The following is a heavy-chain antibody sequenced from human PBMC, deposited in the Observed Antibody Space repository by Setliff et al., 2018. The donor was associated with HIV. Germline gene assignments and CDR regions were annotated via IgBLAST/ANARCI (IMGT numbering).Heavy chain of an antibody. Sequence: GGSLRLSCAASGFTFSGYAVSWVRQAPGKGLEWVSGISASGTTTEYADSVKGRLTISRDNSKNTLYLQMNSLRTDDTAIYYCAKELAASGLGYFDSWGRGILVTVSS. CDR2: ISASGTTT. CDR1: GFTFSGYA. V-gene: IGHV3-23*01. CDR3: AKELAASGLGYFDS. J-gene: IGHJ4*02. D-gene: IGHD3-22*01.